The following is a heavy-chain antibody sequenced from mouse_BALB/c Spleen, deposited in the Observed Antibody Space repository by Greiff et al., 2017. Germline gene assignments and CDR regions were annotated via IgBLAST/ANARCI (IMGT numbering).Heavy chain of an antibody. V-gene: IGHV5-4*02. CDR1: GFTFSDYY. J-gene: IGHJ1*01. CDR3: ARDRNYGSSWVGYFDV. Sequence: EVKLVESGGGLVKPGGSLKLSCAASGFTFSDYYMYWVRQTPEKRLEWVATISDGGSYTYYPDSVKGRFTIARDNAKNNLYLQMSSLKSEDTAMYYCARDRNYGSSWVGYFDVWGAGTTVTVSS. D-gene: IGHD1-1*01. CDR2: ISDGGSYT.